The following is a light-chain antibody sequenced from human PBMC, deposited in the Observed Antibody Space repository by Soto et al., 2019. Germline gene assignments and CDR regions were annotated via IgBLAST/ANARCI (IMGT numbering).Light chain of an antibody. CDR3: QQYGSSPWT. CDR2: GAS. V-gene: IGKV3-20*01. Sequence: EIIMTQSPATLSVSPGEGATLSCRASQGIGSTLAWYQHKPGQTPRLLIYGASNRATGIPDRFSGSGSGTDFTLTISRLEPEDFAVYYCQQYGSSPWTFGQGTKVDIK. CDR1: QGIGST. J-gene: IGKJ1*01.